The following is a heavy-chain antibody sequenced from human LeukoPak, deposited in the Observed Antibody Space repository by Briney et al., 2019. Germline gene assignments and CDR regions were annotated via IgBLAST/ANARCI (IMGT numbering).Heavy chain of an antibody. CDR1: GYTFTGYY. Sequence: ASVKVSCKASGYTFTGYYMHWVRQAPGQGLEWMGWINPNSGGTNYEEKFQGRVTMTRDTSISTAYMELSRLRSDDTAVYYCARDLDYGVNSGLDYWGQGTLVTVSS. J-gene: IGHJ4*02. D-gene: IGHD4-23*01. CDR3: ARDLDYGVNSGLDY. V-gene: IGHV1-2*02. CDR2: INPNSGGT.